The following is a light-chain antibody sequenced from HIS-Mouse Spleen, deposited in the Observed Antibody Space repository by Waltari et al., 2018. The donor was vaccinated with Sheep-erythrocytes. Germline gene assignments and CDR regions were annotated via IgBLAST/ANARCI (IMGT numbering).Light chain of an antibody. CDR1: SSDVGGYNY. Sequence: QSALTQPPSASGSPGQSVTISCTGTSSDVGGYNYVSWYQQHPGKAPKLMIYEVSKRPSGFPDRCSGSKAGNTASLTISGLQAEDEADYYCCSYAGSYNHVFATGTKVTVL. V-gene: IGLV2-8*01. CDR3: CSYAGSYNHV. J-gene: IGLJ1*01. CDR2: EVS.